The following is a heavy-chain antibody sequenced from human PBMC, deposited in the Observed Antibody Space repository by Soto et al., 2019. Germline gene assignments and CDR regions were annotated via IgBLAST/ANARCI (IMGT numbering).Heavy chain of an antibody. J-gene: IGHJ5*02. CDR1: GGSFSGYY. CDR2: INHSGST. D-gene: IGHD6-13*01. V-gene: IGHV4-34*01. CDR3: AYIAAAGNNWFDP. Sequence: PSETLSLTCAVYGGSFSGYYWSWIRQPPGKGLEWIGEINHSGSTNYNPSLKSRVTISVDTSKNQFSLKLSSVTAADTAVYYCAYIAAAGNNWFDPWGQGTLVTVSS.